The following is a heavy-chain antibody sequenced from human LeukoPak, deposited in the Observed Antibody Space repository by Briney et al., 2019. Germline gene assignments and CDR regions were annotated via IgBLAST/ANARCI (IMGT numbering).Heavy chain of an antibody. D-gene: IGHD2-2*01. CDR3: ARDPYRYCSSTSCYFDY. CDR1: GYTFTGYY. CDR2: INPSGGST. J-gene: IGHJ4*02. Sequence: ASVKVSCKASGYTFTGYYMHWVRQAPGQGLEWMGIINPSGGSTSYAQKFQGRVTMTRDTSTSTVYMELSSLRSEDTAVYYCARDPYRYCSSTSCYFDYWGQGTLVTVSS. V-gene: IGHV1-46*01.